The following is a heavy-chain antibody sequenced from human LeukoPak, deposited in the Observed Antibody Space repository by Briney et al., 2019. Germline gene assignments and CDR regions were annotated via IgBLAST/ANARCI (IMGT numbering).Heavy chain of an antibody. V-gene: IGHV3-11*01. CDR1: GFTFSDYY. CDR3: AKVRYSWAYYFDY. CDR2: ISSSGSST. Sequence: PGGSLRLSCAASGFTFSDYYKSWIRQAPGKGLEWISYISSSGSSTYYADSVKGRFTISRDNSKNTLYLQMNSLRAEDTAVYYCAKVRYSWAYYFDYWGQGTLVTVSS. J-gene: IGHJ4*02. D-gene: IGHD5-18*01.